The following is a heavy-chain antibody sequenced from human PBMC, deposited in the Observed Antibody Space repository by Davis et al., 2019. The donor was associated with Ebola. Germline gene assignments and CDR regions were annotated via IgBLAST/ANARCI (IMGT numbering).Heavy chain of an antibody. V-gene: IGHV1-69*13. CDR3: ARSSSGGYYFDY. J-gene: IGHJ4*02. CDR2: IIPIFGTA. CDR1: GGTFSSYA. D-gene: IGHD6-6*01. Sequence: SVKVSCKASGGTFSSYAISWVRQAPGQGLEWMGGIIPIFGTANYAQKFQGRVTITADESTSTAYMELSSLRSEDTAVYYCARSSSGGYYFDYWGRGTLVTVSS.